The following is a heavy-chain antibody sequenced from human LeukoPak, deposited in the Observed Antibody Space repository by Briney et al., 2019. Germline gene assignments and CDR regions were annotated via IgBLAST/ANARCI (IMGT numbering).Heavy chain of an antibody. CDR1: GFTFSGFW. D-gene: IGHD6-6*01. J-gene: IGHJ3*01. Sequence: GGSLRLSCAVSGFTFSGFWMSWSRQAPGKGLEGVASINSGGSEGYYADVVKGRFTISRDKAKNSLYLQINSLRAEDTAVYYCARSSYSSSSSVWGQGTMVTVSS. V-gene: IGHV3-7*03. CDR2: INSGGSEG. CDR3: ARSSYSSSSSV.